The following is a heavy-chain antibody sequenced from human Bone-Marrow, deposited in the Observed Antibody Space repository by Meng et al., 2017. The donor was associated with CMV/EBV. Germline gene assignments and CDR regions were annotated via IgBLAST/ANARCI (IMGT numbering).Heavy chain of an antibody. CDR3: ARDTYYYDSSGYFPLYYYYYGMDV. CDR1: GFTFSSYW. CDR2: INSDGSST. J-gene: IGHJ6*02. Sequence: GGSLRLSCVASGFTFSSYWIHWVRQAPGKGLVWVSRINSDGSSTSYADSVKGRFTISRDNAKNTLYLQMNSLRAEDTAVYYCARDTYYYDSSGYFPLYYYYYGMDVWGQGTTVTVSS. D-gene: IGHD3-22*01. V-gene: IGHV3-74*01.